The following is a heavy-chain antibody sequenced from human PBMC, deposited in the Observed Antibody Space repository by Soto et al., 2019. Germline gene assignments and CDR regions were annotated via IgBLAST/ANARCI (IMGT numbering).Heavy chain of an antibody. D-gene: IGHD2-15*01. J-gene: IGHJ6*02. CDR3: APLSVSLSGPYGIHV. CDR1: GYSVTSSDYY. CDR2: MVYSWLT. Sequence: SETLSLTCSVSGYSVTSSDYYWAWIRQPPGKGLEWIGSMVYSWLTYYNPSLKSRVTLSVDTSKHQFSGRLNSVTAADTAVYYCAPLSVSLSGPYGIHVWGQGTTVTVSS. V-gene: IGHV4-39*01.